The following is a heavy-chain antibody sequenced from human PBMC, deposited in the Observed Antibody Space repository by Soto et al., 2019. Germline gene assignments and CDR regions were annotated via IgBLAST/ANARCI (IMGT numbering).Heavy chain of an antibody. Sequence: SVKVSCKASGGTFSSYTISWVRQAPGQGLEWMGRIIPILGIVNYAQKFQGRVTITADKSTSTAYMELSSLRSEDTAVYYCARGHDCSGGSCPPWYFDLWGRGTLVTVSS. V-gene: IGHV1-69*02. D-gene: IGHD2-15*01. CDR2: IIPILGIV. CDR3: ARGHDCSGGSCPPWYFDL. J-gene: IGHJ2*01. CDR1: GGTFSSYT.